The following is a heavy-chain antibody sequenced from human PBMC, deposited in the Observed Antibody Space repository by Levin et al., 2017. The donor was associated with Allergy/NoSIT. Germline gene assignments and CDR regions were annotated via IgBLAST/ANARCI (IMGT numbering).Heavy chain of an antibody. V-gene: IGHV3-30*18. J-gene: IGHJ6*02. Sequence: QPGGSLRLSCEASGFTFSRNAMHWVRQAPGKGLEWVAVISDDGSQKNHADSVKGRFTISRDNSKNMLFLEMNSLRAEDTALYYCAKDRSARYYYYGMDVWGQGTTVTVSS. D-gene: IGHD3-10*01. CDR1: GFTFSRNA. CDR3: AKDRSARYYYYGMDV. CDR2: ISDDGSQK.